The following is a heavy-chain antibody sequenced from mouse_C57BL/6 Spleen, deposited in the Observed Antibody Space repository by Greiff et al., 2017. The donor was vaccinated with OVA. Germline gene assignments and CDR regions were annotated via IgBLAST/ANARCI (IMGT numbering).Heavy chain of an antibody. V-gene: IGHV1-26*01. CDR2: INPNNGGT. Sequence: EVQLQQSGPELVKPGASVKISCKASGYTFTDYYMNWVKQSHGKSLEWIGDINPNNGGTSYNQKFKGKATLTVDKSSSTAYMELRSLTSEDSAVYYCAREGGFTTEGDYAMDYWGQGTSVTVSS. D-gene: IGHD1-1*01. J-gene: IGHJ4*01. CDR3: AREGGFTTEGDYAMDY. CDR1: GYTFTDYY.